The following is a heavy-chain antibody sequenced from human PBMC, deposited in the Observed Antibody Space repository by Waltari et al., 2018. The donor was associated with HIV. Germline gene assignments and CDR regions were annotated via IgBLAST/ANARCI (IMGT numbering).Heavy chain of an antibody. D-gene: IGHD6-13*01. J-gene: IGHJ5*02. CDR2: IRSSCTCT. CDR1: GFTFNSYS. V-gene: IGHV3-21*01. Sequence: EVQLVESGGGPVKPGGSLRLSCRASGFTFNSYSLNWVRQAPGKGLEWVSSIRSSCTCTHYADSVKGRFTISRDNANKSVYLQMNSLRAEDTAVYYCARDSRDNSWSLNFFDPWGQGTLVTVSS. CDR3: ARDSRDNSWSLNFFDP.